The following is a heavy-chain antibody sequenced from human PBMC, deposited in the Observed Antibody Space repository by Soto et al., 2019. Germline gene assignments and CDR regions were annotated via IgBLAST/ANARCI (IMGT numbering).Heavy chain of an antibody. J-gene: IGHJ3*02. CDR1: GYTFTSYY. Sequence: GASVKVSCKASGYTFTSYYMHWVRQAPGQGLEWMGIINPSGGSTSYAQKFQGRVTMTRDTSTSTVYMELSSLRSEDTAVYYCATTPYDYVWGSYRPGDAFDIWGQGTMVTVSS. V-gene: IGHV1-46*01. CDR2: INPSGGST. CDR3: ATTPYDYVWGSYRPGDAFDI. D-gene: IGHD3-16*02.